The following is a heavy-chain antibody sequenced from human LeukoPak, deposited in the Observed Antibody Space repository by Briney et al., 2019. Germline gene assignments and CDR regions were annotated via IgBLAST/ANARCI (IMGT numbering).Heavy chain of an antibody. CDR2: ISAYNGNT. CDR1: GYTFTGYY. D-gene: IGHD3-3*01. J-gene: IGHJ4*02. V-gene: IGHV1-18*04. Sequence: EASVKVSCKASGYTFTGYYMHWVRQAPGQGLEWMGWISAYNGNTNYAQKLQGRVTMTTDTSTSTAYMELRSLRSDDTAVYYCARVSITIFGVVTNPDYWGQGTLVTVSS. CDR3: ARVSITIFGVVTNPDY.